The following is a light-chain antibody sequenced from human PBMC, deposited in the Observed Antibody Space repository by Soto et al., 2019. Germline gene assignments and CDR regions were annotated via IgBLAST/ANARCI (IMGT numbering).Light chain of an antibody. CDR3: SSYTSSSTVV. CDR2: DVS. V-gene: IGLV2-14*01. CDR1: SSDVGGYNS. Sequence: QSALTQPASVSGSPGQSITISCTGTSSDVGGYNSVSWYQQHPGKAPKLMIYDVSNRPSGVSNRFSGSKSVNTASLTISGXXXXXXXXXYCSSYTSSSTVVFGGGTKLTV. J-gene: IGLJ2*01.